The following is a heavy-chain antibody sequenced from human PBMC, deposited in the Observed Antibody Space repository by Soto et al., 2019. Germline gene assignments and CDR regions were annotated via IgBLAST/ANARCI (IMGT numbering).Heavy chain of an antibody. V-gene: IGHV3-23*01. CDR3: AKDPYFDFWSGYYYFDY. Sequence: PGGSLRLSCAASGFTFSSYAMSWVRQAPGKGLDWFSDISGRGDSTYYADSVKGRFTISRDNSRNTLYLQMNSLRAEETAVYYCAKDPYFDFWSGYYYFDYWGQGTLVTVSS. CDR1: GFTFSSYA. J-gene: IGHJ4*02. D-gene: IGHD3-3*01. CDR2: ISGRGDST.